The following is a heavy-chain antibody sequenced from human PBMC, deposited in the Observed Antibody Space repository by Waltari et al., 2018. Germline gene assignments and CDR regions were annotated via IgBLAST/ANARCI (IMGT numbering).Heavy chain of an antibody. J-gene: IGHJ4*02. V-gene: IGHV3-23*01. CDR2: IGDGGDT. CDR1: GFTFINHG. D-gene: IGHD2-15*01. Sequence: EVQLLESGGGLVQPGGSLRLSCAASGFTFINHGMSWVRQAPGKGLEWVSGIGDGGDTHYADSVKGRFTISRDNSKNMLYLQMDSLSAEDTAVYYCTKGAWGSVCDYWGQGTLVTVSS. CDR3: TKGAWGSVCDY.